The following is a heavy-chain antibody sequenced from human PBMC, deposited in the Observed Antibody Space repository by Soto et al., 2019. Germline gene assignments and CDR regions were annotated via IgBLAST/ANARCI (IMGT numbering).Heavy chain of an antibody. CDR1: GFTLSSYW. Sequence: EVQLVESGGGLVQPGGSLRLSCAVSGFTLSSYWMHWVRQVPGKGLVWVSRMNSDGSSTRYADSVKGRFTISRDNAKNTLSLQMNSLRADDTGLYYCARVGCSGGSCIDYWGQGTLVTVTS. CDR3: ARVGCSGGSCIDY. V-gene: IGHV3-74*01. CDR2: MNSDGSST. J-gene: IGHJ4*02. D-gene: IGHD2-15*01.